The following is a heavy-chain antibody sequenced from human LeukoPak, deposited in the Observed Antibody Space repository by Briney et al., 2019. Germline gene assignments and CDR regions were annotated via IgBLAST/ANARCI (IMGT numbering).Heavy chain of an antibody. D-gene: IGHD3-10*01. V-gene: IGHV4-30-2*01. Sequence: PSETLSLTCTVSGGSISSGGYYWSWIRQPPGKGLEWIGYIYHSGSTYYNPSLKSRVTISVDTSKNQFSLKLSSVTAADTAVYYCARGHKVRGVNYWGQGTLVTVSS. CDR3: ARGHKVRGVNY. CDR1: GGSISSGGYY. J-gene: IGHJ4*02. CDR2: IYHSGST.